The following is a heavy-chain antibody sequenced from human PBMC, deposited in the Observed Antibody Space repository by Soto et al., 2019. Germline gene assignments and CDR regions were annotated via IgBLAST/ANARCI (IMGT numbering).Heavy chain of an antibody. CDR3: TTVSFWSGYGVFDY. D-gene: IGHD3-3*01. Sequence: GGSLRLSCAASGFTFSNAWMSWVRQAPGKGLEWVGRIKSKTDGGTTDYAAPVKGRFTISRDDSKNTLYLQMNSLKTEDTAVYYCTTVSFWSGYGVFDYWGQGTLVTVSS. J-gene: IGHJ4*02. CDR2: IKSKTDGGTT. V-gene: IGHV3-15*01. CDR1: GFTFSNAW.